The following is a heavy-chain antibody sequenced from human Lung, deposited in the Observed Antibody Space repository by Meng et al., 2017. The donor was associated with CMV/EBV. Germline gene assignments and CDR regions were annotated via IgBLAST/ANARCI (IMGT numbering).Heavy chain of an antibody. Sequence: VHLGLVLEKPEASVKLSCKPSGSPLTSYAMNWVRPAPGQGLEWTGWINTNTGNPKYAQDFTGRYVFSLDTSVSTAYLQISSLKAEDTAVYYCARDPDSAVCENCSSWGQGTLVTVSS. CDR2: INTNTGNP. CDR3: ARDPDSAVCENCSS. V-gene: IGHV7-4-1*02. J-gene: IGHJ4*02. D-gene: IGHD6-13*01. CDR1: GSPLTSYA.